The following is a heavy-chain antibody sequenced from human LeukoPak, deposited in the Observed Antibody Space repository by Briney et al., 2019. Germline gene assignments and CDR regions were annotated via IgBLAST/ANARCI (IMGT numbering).Heavy chain of an antibody. Sequence: GGSLRLSCAASGFTFSDYYMSWVRQAPGKGLEWVSSISSSSIYTNYADSVKGRFTISRDNAKNSLYLQMNSLRAEDTAVYYCARDLQQQPGKGCYFDYWGQGTLVTVSS. V-gene: IGHV3-11*06. J-gene: IGHJ4*02. D-gene: IGHD6-13*01. CDR1: GFTFSDYY. CDR2: ISSSSIYT. CDR3: ARDLQQQPGKGCYFDY.